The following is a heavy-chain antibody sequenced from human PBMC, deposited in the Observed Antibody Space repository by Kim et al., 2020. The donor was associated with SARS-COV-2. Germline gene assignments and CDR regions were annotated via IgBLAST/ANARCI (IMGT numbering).Heavy chain of an antibody. CDR2: K. V-gene: IGHV3-30*01. D-gene: IGHD1-26*01. CDR3: ARDPGSYYFAY. Sequence: KYCAYHVQGRFPISRDNSKNTLYLPLNSLRAEDTAVYYCARDPGSYYFAYWGQGTLVTVSS. J-gene: IGHJ4*02.